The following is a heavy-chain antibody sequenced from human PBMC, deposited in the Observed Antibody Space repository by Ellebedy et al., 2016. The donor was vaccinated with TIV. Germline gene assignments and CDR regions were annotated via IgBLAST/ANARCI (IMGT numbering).Heavy chain of an antibody. J-gene: IGHJ5*02. V-gene: IGHV4-39*01. CDR2: LDKSGSA. Sequence: SETLSLXCTVSGASVNRPSYCGRIRHPQGKGLEWAESLDKSGSAYYNPSLKSRATISVDTSKNQFSLKQRSVDAADTAVYYCVRHVIRTTSWFNPWGQGALVTVSS. CDR1: GASVNRPSY. D-gene: IGHD1-7*01. CDR3: VRHVIRTTSWFNP.